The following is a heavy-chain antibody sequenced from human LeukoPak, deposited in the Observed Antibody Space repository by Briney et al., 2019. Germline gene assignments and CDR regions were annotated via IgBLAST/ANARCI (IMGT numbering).Heavy chain of an antibody. CDR1: GFTFSTNA. D-gene: IGHD1-1*01. CDR3: ARNGPYYGMDV. CDR2: ISGSGAST. J-gene: IGHJ6*02. Sequence: GGSLRLSCLTSGFTFSTNAMSWVRQAPGKGLEWISGISGSGASTYYADSVTGRFTISRDNSRNTLYLQMNSLRGDDTAVYYCARNGPYYGMDVWGQGTTVTVSS. V-gene: IGHV3-23*01.